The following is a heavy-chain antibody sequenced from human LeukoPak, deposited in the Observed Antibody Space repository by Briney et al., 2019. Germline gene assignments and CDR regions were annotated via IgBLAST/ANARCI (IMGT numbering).Heavy chain of an antibody. CDR2: ISYDGSNK. Sequence: GGSLRLPCAASGFTFSSYAMHWVRQAPGRGLEWVAVISYDGSNKYYADSVKGRFTISRDNSKNTLYLQMNSLRAEDTAVYYCARGEVPATASDYWGQGTLVTVSS. CDR3: ARGEVPATASDY. V-gene: IGHV3-30*04. J-gene: IGHJ4*02. D-gene: IGHD2-2*01. CDR1: GFTFSSYA.